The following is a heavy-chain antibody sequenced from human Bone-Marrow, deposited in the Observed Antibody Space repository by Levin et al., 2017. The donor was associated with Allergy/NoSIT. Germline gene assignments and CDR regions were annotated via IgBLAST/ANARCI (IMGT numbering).Heavy chain of an antibody. V-gene: IGHV4-4*02. CDR3: ARSNFYFDSSGYSD. D-gene: IGHD3-22*01. CDR2: IYHSGTT. J-gene: IGHJ4*02. Sequence: RSQTLSLTCAVSGGSISNNYWWSWVRQPPDKGLEWIGEIYHSGTTKYNPSLQTRVTISVDRSKNQFSLNLSSVTAADTAVYYCARSNFYFDSSGYSDWGQGTLVTVSS. CDR1: GGSISNNYW.